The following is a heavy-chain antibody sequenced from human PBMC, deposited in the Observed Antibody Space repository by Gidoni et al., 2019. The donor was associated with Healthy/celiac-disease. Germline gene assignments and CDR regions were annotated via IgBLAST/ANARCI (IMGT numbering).Heavy chain of an antibody. J-gene: IGHJ4*02. CDR1: GFSLSTSGMR. CDR3: ARQTWRFDY. V-gene: IGHV2-70*04. Sequence: QVTLTESGPALVKPTQTLTLTCTVSGFSLSTSGMRVSWIRQPPGQALEWLARIDLEDDNFYSTCLKTRLNNAKDTSKNQVDITMTNMDPVDTATYYCARQTWRFDYWGQGTLVTVSS. CDR2: IDLEDDN.